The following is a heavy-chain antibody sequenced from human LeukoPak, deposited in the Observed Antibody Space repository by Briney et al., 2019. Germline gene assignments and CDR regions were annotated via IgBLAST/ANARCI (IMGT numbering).Heavy chain of an antibody. Sequence: ASVKVSCKASGYTFTSYGINWARQAPGQGLEWMGWISAYNGNTNYAQKFQGRVTMTTDTSTSTAYMELRSLRSDDTAVYYCARDDGSWGPDYWGQGTLVTVSS. CDR1: GYTFTSYG. CDR3: ARDDGSWGPDY. V-gene: IGHV1-18*01. CDR2: ISAYNGNT. J-gene: IGHJ4*02. D-gene: IGHD6-13*01.